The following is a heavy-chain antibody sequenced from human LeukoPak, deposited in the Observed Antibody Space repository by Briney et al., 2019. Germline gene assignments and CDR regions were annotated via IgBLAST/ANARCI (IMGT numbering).Heavy chain of an antibody. CDR2: INHSGST. CDR1: GYSISSGYY. Sequence: SETLSLTCTVSGYSISSGYYWGWIRQPPGKGLEWIGEINHSGSTNYNPSLKSRVTISVDTSKNQFSLKLSSVTAADTAVYRCARDGSGSYSSWFDPWGQGTLVTVSS. J-gene: IGHJ5*02. CDR3: ARDGSGSYSSWFDP. D-gene: IGHD3-10*01. V-gene: IGHV4-38-2*02.